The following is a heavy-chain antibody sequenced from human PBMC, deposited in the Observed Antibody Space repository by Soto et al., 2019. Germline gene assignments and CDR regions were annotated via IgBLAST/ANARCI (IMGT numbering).Heavy chain of an antibody. CDR3: ARRSLWFGEFN. CDR2: IYYSGST. D-gene: IGHD3-10*01. Sequence: PSETLSLTCTVSGGSISSSSDYWVWIRQPPGKGLEWIGSIYYSGSTYYNPSLKSRVTISVDTSKNQFSLKLSSVTAADTAVYYCARRSLWFGEFNWGQGTLVTVSS. J-gene: IGHJ4*02. CDR1: GGSISSSSDY. V-gene: IGHV4-39*01.